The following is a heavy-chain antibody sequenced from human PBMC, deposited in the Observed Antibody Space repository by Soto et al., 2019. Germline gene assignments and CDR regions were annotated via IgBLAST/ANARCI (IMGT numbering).Heavy chain of an antibody. CDR2: IIPIFGTT. V-gene: IGHV1-69*13. J-gene: IGHJ3*02. CDR1: GGTFSSYA. Sequence: WASVKVSCKASGGTFSSYAISWVRQAPGQGLEWMGGIIPIFGTTNYAQKFQGRVTITADESTSTAYMELSSLRSEDTAVYYCARDQRPHPERRADAFDIWGQGTMVTVSS. CDR3: ARDQRPHPERRADAFDI.